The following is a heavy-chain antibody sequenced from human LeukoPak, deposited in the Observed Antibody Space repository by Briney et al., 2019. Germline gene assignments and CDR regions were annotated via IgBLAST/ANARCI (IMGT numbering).Heavy chain of an antibody. CDR2: IYSGGST. D-gene: IGHD1-7*01. Sequence: SGGSLRLSCVVSGFTVSTSYMSWVRQPPGKGLEGGSLIYSGGSTYYSDSVKGRFTISRYNSKNTLYLQLNSMRVEDTALYFCTKEWSNAGTTISPPDYWGQGTLVTVSP. V-gene: IGHV3-53*01. J-gene: IGHJ4*02. CDR3: TKEWSNAGTTISPPDY. CDR1: GFTVSTSY.